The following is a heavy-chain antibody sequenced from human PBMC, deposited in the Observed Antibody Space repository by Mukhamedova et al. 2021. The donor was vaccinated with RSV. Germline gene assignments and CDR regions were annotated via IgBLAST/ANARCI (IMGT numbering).Heavy chain of an antibody. CDR2: SCANDACT. Sequence: SIETYGMNWVRQAPGKGLEWVSASCANDACTGYADSVKGRFTIARDNTKKSLYLQMNDLRAEDTALYHCVRDSSYGAVDIWGQG. CDR3: VRDSSYGAVDI. CDR1: SIETYG. V-gene: IGHV3-20*01. D-gene: IGHD2-2*01. J-gene: IGHJ3*02.